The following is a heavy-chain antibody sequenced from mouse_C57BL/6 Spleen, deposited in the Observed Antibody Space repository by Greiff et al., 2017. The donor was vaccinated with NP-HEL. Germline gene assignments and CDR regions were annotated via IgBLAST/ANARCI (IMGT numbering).Heavy chain of an antibody. Sequence: VQLQQSGAELVKPGASVKISCKASGYAFSSYWMNWVKQRPGKGLEWIGQIYPGDGDTNYNGKFKGKATLAADKSSSTAYMQLSSLTSEDSAVYFCANDYDGSWFAYWGQGTLVTVSA. CDR3: ANDYDGSWFAY. CDR1: GYAFSSYW. J-gene: IGHJ3*01. D-gene: IGHD2-4*01. V-gene: IGHV1-80*01. CDR2: IYPGDGDT.